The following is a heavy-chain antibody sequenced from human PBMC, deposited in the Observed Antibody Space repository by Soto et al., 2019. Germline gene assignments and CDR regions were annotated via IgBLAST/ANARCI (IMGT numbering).Heavy chain of an antibody. Sequence: GGSLRLSCAASGFTFSSYGMHWVRQAPGRGLEWVAVISYDGSNKYYADSVKGRFTISRDNSKNTLYLQMNSLRAEDTAVYYCAKGPIINDYGDYPFDYWGQGTLVTVSS. CDR2: ISYDGSNK. D-gene: IGHD4-17*01. J-gene: IGHJ4*02. CDR1: GFTFSSYG. V-gene: IGHV3-30*18. CDR3: AKGPIINDYGDYPFDY.